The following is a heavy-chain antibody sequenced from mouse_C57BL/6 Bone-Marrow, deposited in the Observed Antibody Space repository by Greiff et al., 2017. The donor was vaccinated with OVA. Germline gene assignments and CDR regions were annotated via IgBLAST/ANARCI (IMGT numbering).Heavy chain of an antibody. CDR1: GFTFSDAW. D-gene: IGHD3-3*01. Sequence: EVKVVESGGGLVQPGGSMKLSCAASGFTFSDAWMDWVRQSPEKGLEWVAEIRHKANNHATYYAESVKGRFTISRDDSKSSVDLQMNSLRAEDTGIYYCTRGWAFDYWGQGTTLTVSS. CDR3: TRGWAFDY. CDR2: IRHKANNHAT. V-gene: IGHV6-6*01. J-gene: IGHJ2*01.